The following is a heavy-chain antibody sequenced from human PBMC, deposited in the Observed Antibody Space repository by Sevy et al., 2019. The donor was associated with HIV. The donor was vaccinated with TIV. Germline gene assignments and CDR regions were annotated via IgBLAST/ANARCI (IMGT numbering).Heavy chain of an antibody. CDR1: GFTFSSYW. Sequence: GGSLRLSCAASGFTFSSYWMSWVRQAPGKGLEWVANIKQDGSEKYYVDSVKGRFTISRDNAKNSLYLQMNSLRAEDTAVYYCARKFLGEWLMYIWFDPWGQGTLVTVSS. V-gene: IGHV3-7*01. CDR2: IKQDGSEK. D-gene: IGHD3-16*01. CDR3: ARKFLGEWLMYIWFDP. J-gene: IGHJ5*02.